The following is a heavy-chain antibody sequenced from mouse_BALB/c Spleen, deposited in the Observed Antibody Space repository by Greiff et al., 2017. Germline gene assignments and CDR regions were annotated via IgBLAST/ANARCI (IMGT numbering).Heavy chain of an antibody. V-gene: IGHV2-9*02. CDR3: ASPYDYDPYYYAMDY. Sequence: VQLQESGPGLVAPSQSLSITCTVSGFSLTSYGVHWVRQPPGKGLEWLGVIWAGGSTNYNSALMSRLSISKDNSKSQVFLKMNSLQTDDTAMYYCASPYDYDPYYYAMDYWGQGTSVTVSS. J-gene: IGHJ4*01. D-gene: IGHD2-4*01. CDR2: IWAGGST. CDR1: GFSLTSYG.